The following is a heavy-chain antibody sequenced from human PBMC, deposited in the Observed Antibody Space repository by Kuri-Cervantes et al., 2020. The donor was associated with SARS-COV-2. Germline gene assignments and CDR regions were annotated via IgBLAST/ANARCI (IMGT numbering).Heavy chain of an antibody. D-gene: IGHD2-21*02. CDR2: INAGNGNT. Sequence: ASVKVSCKASGYTFTSYAMHWVRQAPGQRLEWMGWINAGNGNTKYSQKFQGRVTITRDTSASTAYMELSSLTSEDTAIYYCAREGQPLVTMTRFYLFDYWGQGTLVTVSS. CDR3: AREGQPLVTMTRFYLFDY. V-gene: IGHV1-3*01. CDR1: GYTFTSYA. J-gene: IGHJ4*02.